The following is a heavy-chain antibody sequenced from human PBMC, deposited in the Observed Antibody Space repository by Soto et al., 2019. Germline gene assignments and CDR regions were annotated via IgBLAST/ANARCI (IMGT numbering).Heavy chain of an antibody. CDR3: AKQNGYGGNSELED. D-gene: IGHD2-21*02. Sequence: EVQLLESGGGLVQPGGSLRLSCAASGFTFSSYAMSWVRQAPGKGLEWVSAISGSGGSTYYADSVKGRFTISRDNSKNTLYLQMTSLRAEDTAVYYCAKQNGYGGNSELEDWGQGALVTVSS. CDR2: ISGSGGST. CDR1: GFTFSSYA. V-gene: IGHV3-23*01. J-gene: IGHJ4*02.